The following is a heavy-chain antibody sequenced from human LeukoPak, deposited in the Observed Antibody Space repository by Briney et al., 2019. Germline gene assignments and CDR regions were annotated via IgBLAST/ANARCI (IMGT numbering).Heavy chain of an antibody. CDR3: ARGLSLGLRNYDSSGYGLWFDP. J-gene: IGHJ5*02. CDR2: IIPIFGTA. D-gene: IGHD3-22*01. CDR1: GGTFSSYA. Sequence: ASVKVSCKASGGTFSSYAISWVRQAPGQGLEWMGGIIPIFGTANYAQKFQGGVTITADESTSTAYMEQSSLRSEDTAVYYCARGLSLGLRNYDSSGYGLWFDPWGQGTLVTVSS. V-gene: IGHV1-69*13.